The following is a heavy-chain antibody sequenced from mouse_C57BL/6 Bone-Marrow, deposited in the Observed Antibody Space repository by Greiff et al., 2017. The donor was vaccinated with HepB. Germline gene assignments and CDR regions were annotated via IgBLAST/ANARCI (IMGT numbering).Heavy chain of an antibody. J-gene: IGHJ4*01. CDR3: ARQGGSYYAMEY. CDR2: RWSDGST. V-gene: IGHV2-6-1*01. CDR1: GFSLTSYG. Sequence: VQLQQSGPGPVAPSQSLSITCTVSGFSLTSYGVHWVRQPPGKGLEWLVVRWSDGSTTFNSALKSRLSISKDNSKSQVFLKMNSLQTDDTAMYYCARQGGSYYAMEYWGQGTSVTVSS.